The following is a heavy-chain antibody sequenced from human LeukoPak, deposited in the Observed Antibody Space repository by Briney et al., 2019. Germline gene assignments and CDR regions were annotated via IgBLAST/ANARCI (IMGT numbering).Heavy chain of an antibody. D-gene: IGHD6-25*01. CDR1: GGSISIISSSTYY. J-gene: IGHJ4*02. CDR2: LYYGENS. Sequence: SETLSLTCTVSGGSISIISSSTYYWGWIRQAPGKGLEWIGSLYYGENSHYNPSLKSRATLSVDTSNNQFSLKLTSVTAADAAVYFCARQLPTAAADTRGYFDYWGQGTVVAVSS. CDR3: ARQLPTAAADTRGYFDY. V-gene: IGHV4-39*01.